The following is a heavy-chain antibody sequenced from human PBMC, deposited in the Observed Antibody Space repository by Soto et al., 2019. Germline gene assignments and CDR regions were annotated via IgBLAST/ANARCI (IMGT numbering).Heavy chain of an antibody. V-gene: IGHV4-31*03. CDR3: ERSVFP. Sequence: QVQLQESGPGLVKTSQTLALTCTVSGGSISSGGYYWNWIRQHPGKGLEWIGYIYYIGSTYYNPSLKSRVTISLDTSKNHFSLTLSSVTAADTAVYYCERSVFPWGQGTLVTVSS. CDR1: GGSISSGGYY. CDR2: IYYIGST. J-gene: IGHJ5*02.